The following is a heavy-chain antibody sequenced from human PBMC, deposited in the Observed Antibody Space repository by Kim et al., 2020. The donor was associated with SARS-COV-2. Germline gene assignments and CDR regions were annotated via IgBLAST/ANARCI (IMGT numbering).Heavy chain of an antibody. CDR3: ARVIAVAGYNWFDP. J-gene: IGHJ5*02. Sequence: AQKFQGRVTMTRDTSTSTGYMELSSLGSEDTAVYYCARVIAVAGYNWFDPWGQGTLVTVSS. V-gene: IGHV1-46*03. D-gene: IGHD6-19*01.